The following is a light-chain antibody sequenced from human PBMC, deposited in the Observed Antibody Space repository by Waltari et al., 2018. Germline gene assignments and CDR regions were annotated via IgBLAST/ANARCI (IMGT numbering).Light chain of an antibody. CDR1: ESITTNF. CDR3: QHYGRSAIT. CDR2: GAS. Sequence: EIVLTQSPVTLSLSPGERATLSCRASESITTNFIAWYQQKPGQAPRLLIHGASIRATGISDFFSGSGSGTDFTLTISRLEPEDFAVYYCQHYGRSAITFGQGTRLDIK. V-gene: IGKV3-20*01. J-gene: IGKJ5*01.